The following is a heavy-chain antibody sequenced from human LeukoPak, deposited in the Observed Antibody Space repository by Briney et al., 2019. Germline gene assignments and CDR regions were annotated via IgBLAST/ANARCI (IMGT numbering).Heavy chain of an antibody. V-gene: IGHV3-23*01. CDR2: ISGSGGST. D-gene: IGHD1-26*01. CDR1: GFTVGSNF. CDR3: AKGGSGSYRWRYFDY. J-gene: IGHJ4*02. Sequence: GGSLRLSCTASGFTVGSNFLTWVRQAPGKGLEWVSAISGSGGSTYYADSVKGRFTISRDNSKNTLYLQMNSLRAEDTAVYYCAKGGSGSYRWRYFDYWGQGTLVTVSS.